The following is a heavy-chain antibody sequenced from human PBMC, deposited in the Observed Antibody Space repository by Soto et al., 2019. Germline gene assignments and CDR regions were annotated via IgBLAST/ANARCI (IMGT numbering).Heavy chain of an antibody. V-gene: IGHV4-59*01. D-gene: IGHD4-17*01. CDR1: GGSISSYY. J-gene: IGHJ4*02. CDR3: ARDPTVNGYYFDY. Sequence: QVQLQESGPGLVKPSETLSLTCTVSGGSISSYYWSWIRQPPGKGLEWIGYIYSSGSTNYNPSLKSRVTISVDTSKNQFSLKLSSVTAADTAVYYCARDPTVNGYYFDYWGQGTLVTVSS. CDR2: IYSSGST.